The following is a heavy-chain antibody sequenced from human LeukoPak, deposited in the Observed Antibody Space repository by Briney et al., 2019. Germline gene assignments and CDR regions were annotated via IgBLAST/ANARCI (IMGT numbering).Heavy chain of an antibody. Sequence: SETLSLTCTVSGGSISSYYWSWLRQPPGKGLEWIGYIYYSGSTNYNPSLTSRVTISVDTSKKKFSLKLSSVTVADTAVYYCARGVRDYDILTGYYRPYYYYYYMDVRGKGTTVTVSS. J-gene: IGHJ6*03. D-gene: IGHD3-9*01. V-gene: IGHV4-59*01. CDR2: IYYSGST. CDR3: ARGVRDYDILTGYYRPYYYYYYMDV. CDR1: GGSISSYY.